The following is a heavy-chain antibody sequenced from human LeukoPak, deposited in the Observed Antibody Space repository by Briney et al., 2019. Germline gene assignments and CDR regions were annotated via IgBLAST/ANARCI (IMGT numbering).Heavy chain of an antibody. D-gene: IGHD2-15*01. CDR3: AKAQYCSGGSCYYDY. Sequence: GGSLRLSCAASGFTFRSYAMNWVRQAPGKGLEWVSAISGSGDSTYYADSVKGRFTISRDNSKNTLYLQMNSLRAEDTAVYYCAKAQYCSGGSCYYDYWGQGTLVTVSS. V-gene: IGHV3-23*01. CDR2: ISGSGDST. J-gene: IGHJ4*02. CDR1: GFTFRSYA.